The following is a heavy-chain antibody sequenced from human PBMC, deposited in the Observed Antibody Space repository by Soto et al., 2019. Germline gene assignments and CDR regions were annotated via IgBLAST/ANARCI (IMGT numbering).Heavy chain of an antibody. CDR3: ARDMITFGGVKAWGMDV. J-gene: IGHJ6*02. D-gene: IGHD3-16*01. V-gene: IGHV1-2*04. Sequence: GASVKVSCKASGYTFTGYYMHWVRQAPGQGLEWMGWINPNSGGTNYAQKFQGWVTMTRDTSINTAYMELSRLRSDDTAVYYCARDMITFGGVKAWGMDVWGQGTTVTVSS. CDR2: INPNSGGT. CDR1: GYTFTGYY.